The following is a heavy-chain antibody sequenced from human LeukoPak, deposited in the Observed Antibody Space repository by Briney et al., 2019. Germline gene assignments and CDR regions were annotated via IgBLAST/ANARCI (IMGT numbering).Heavy chain of an antibody. CDR3: ARGRVAAIAFDI. V-gene: IGHV1-8*01. J-gene: IGHJ3*02. CDR1: GYTLTSYD. CDR2: MNPNSGNT. Sequence: ASVKVSCKASGYTLTSYDINWVRQATGQGLEWMGWMNPNSGNTGYAQKFQGRVTMTRNTSISTAYMELSSLRSEDTAVYYCARGRVAAIAFDIWGQGTMVTVSS. D-gene: IGHD2-15*01.